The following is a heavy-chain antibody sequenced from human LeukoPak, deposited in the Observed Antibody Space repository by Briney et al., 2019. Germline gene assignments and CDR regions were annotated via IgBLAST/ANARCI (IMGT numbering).Heavy chain of an antibody. CDR2: IYPGDSNT. Sequence: GESLQISCDGSRYTFSIYCIAWVGQMARKGLEWMGTIYPGDSNTRYTPSFQGQVTISADKSISTAYLQWSSLKTSESAMYYCARRWELPGFFAYWGQGSLVT. CDR1: RYTFSIYC. J-gene: IGHJ4*02. CDR3: ARRWELPGFFAY. V-gene: IGHV5-51*01. D-gene: IGHD1-26*01.